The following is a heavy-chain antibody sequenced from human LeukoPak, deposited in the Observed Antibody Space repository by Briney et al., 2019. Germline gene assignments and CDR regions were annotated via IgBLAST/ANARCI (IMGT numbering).Heavy chain of an antibody. D-gene: IGHD2-21*02. J-gene: IGHJ4*02. CDR2: INHSGST. Sequence: SETLSLTCAVYGGSFNGYYWSWIRQPPGKGLEWIGEINHSGSTNYNPSLKSRVTISVDTSKNQFSLKLSSVTAADTAVYYCARGTLAYCGGDCYSVHFDYWGQGTLVTVSS. CDR3: ARGTLAYCGGDCYSVHFDY. CDR1: GGSFNGYY. V-gene: IGHV4-34*01.